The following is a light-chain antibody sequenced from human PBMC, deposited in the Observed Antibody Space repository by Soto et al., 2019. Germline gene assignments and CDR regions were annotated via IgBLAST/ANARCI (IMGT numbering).Light chain of an antibody. Sequence: QSALTQPASVSGSPGQSITISCTGTSSDVGSYNLVSWYQQHPGKAPKLTIYEGSKRPSGVSNRFSGSKSGNTASLTISGLQAEDEADYYCCSYAGSSTFVYVFGTGTKVTVL. J-gene: IGLJ1*01. CDR3: CSYAGSSTFVYV. CDR1: SSDVGSYNL. CDR2: EGS. V-gene: IGLV2-23*03.